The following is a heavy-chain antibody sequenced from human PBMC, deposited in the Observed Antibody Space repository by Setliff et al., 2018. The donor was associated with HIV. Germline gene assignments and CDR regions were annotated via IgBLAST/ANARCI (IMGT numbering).Heavy chain of an antibody. Sequence: LSLTCAVHGGPLTDHYWNWIRQSPGKGLEWVSGIFLEGGGTDYADSVKGRFTTSRDNAKNSLYLQMSSLRVEDTALYYCVKDVEPGGADVWGRGTWVTVSS. D-gene: IGHD1-26*01. V-gene: IGHV3-9*01. CDR3: VKDVEPGGADV. CDR1: GGPLTDHY. J-gene: IGHJ6*02. CDR2: IFLEGGGT.